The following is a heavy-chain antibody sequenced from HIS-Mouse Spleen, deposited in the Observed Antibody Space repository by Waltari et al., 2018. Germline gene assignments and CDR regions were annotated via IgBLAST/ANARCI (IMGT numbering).Heavy chain of an antibody. CDR1: GGSIRISSYY. CDR3: ARHEIAAAGTFDY. Sequence: QLQLQESGPGLVKPSETLSLTCTVSGGSIRISSYYWGLLRQPPGKGLELIGSSVYSGGTYYNPCRKSRVTISVDTSKNQFALKLSSVTAADTAVYYCARHEIAAAGTFDYWGQGTLVTVSS. CDR2: SVYSGGT. D-gene: IGHD6-13*01. J-gene: IGHJ4*02. V-gene: IGHV4-39*01.